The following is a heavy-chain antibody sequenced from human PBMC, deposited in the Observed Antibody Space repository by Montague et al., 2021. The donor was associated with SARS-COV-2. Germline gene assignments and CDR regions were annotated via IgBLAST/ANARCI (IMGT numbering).Heavy chain of an antibody. V-gene: IGHV4-34*01. CDR3: ARGQRFFDWPYDAFDI. J-gene: IGHJ3*02. CDR2: IRHNGGT. Sequence: SETLSLTCAVYGESFTDFFWNWIRQTPEKGLEWIGEIRHNGGTHYNPSLKSRVTISVDTPKNQVSLKLSSVTAADTAVYYCARGQRFFDWPYDAFDIWAQGTMVIVSS. CDR1: GESFTDFF. D-gene: IGHD3-9*01.